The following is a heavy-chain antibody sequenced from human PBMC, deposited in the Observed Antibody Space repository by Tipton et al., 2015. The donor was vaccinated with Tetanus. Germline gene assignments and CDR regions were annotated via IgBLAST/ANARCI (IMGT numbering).Heavy chain of an antibody. V-gene: IGHV3-53*01. J-gene: IGHJ6*02. CDR1: GFTVSNDY. D-gene: IGHD6-19*01. CDR3: ARHGWLGTWGQGTLVTASSGMDV. Sequence: SLRLSCVASGFTVSNDYMTWVRQAPGKGLEWVSTMYNSRNGDSTFYADSVQGRFTISRDSSKNTVNLQMNSLRAEDTAMYFCARHGWLGTWGQGTLVTASSGMDVWGQGTTVTVSS. CDR2: MYNSRNGDST.